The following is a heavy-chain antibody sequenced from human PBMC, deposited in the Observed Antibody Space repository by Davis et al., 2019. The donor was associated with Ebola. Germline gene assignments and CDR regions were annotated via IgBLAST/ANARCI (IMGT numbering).Heavy chain of an antibody. CDR1: GFTFSSYA. J-gene: IGHJ4*02. D-gene: IGHD3-10*01. CDR3: AKGFVRGTIDY. CDR2: ISGSGGST. Sequence: GGSLRLSCAASGFTFSSYAMSWVRQAPGKGLEWVASISGSGGSTYYGDSVKGRFTFSRDNSKNTLYLQMNSLRAEDTAVYYCAKGFVRGTIDYWGQGTLVTVSS. V-gene: IGHV3-23*01.